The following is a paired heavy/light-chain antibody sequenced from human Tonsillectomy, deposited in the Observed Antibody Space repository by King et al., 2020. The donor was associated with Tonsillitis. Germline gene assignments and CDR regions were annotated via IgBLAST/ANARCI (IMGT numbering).Heavy chain of an antibody. CDR1: GYSFTTYG. D-gene: IGHD3-9*01. CDR2: ISTYNGNT. CDR3: VRDSRDYDIMTGYLY. V-gene: IGHV1-18*04. J-gene: IGHJ4*02. Sequence: QVQLVQSGPEVKKPGASVKVSCKAFGYSFTTYGISWVRQAPGQGPEWMGWISTYNGNTNYAQKFQGRVTMTRDTSTSTAYMELRSLRSDDTAVYYCVRDSRDYDIMTGYLYWGQGTLVTVSS.
Light chain of an antibody. V-gene: IGLV3-25*02. CDR3: QSSDSSGINVV. CDR1: ALPKQY. CDR2: KDN. J-gene: IGLJ2*01. Sequence: SYELTQPPSVSVSPGQTARITCSGDALPKQYAYWYQQKPGQAPVLVIYKDNERPSGIPERFSGSSSGTTVTLTISGVQAEDEADYYCQSSDSSGINVVFGGGTKLTVL.